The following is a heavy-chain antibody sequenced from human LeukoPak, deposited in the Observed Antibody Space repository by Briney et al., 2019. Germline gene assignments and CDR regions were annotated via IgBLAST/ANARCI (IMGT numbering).Heavy chain of an antibody. CDR3: ARASWGYDFGS. CDR1: GFNVSNYY. V-gene: IGHV3-53*01. CDR2: IYSGGTT. J-gene: IGHJ4*02. Sequence: GGSLRLSCAASGFNVSNYYMSWVRQAPGKGLEWVSVIYSGGTTYYADSVKGRFTISRDNSNSTVYLQMNTLSVDDTAVYFCARASWGYDFGSWGQGALVTVSS. D-gene: IGHD7-27*01.